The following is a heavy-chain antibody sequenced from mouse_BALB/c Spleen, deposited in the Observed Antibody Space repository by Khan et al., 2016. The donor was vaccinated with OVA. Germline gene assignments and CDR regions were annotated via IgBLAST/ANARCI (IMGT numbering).Heavy chain of an antibody. CDR1: GFTFTDYY. V-gene: IGHV1-84*02. Sequence: VQLQESGPELVKPGASVKISCKASGFTFTDYYINWVKQKPGQGLEWIGWIYPGSGNTKYNEKFKGMATLTVDTSSSTAYMQLSILTSEDTAVYFCAKGGYYGNSLFDYWGQGTTLTVSS. D-gene: IGHD1-1*01. J-gene: IGHJ2*01. CDR2: IYPGSGNT. CDR3: AKGGYYGNSLFDY.